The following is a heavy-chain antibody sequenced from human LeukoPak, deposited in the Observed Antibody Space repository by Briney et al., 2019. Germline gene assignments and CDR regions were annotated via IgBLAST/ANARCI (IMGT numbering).Heavy chain of an antibody. Sequence: ASVKVSRTASGGTFSSYAISWVRQAPGQGLEWMGRIIPILGIANYAQKFQGRVTITADKSTSTAYMELSSLRSEDTAVYYCARDTACTGSYVLLDYWGQGTLVTVSS. D-gene: IGHD1-26*01. CDR2: IIPILGIA. CDR1: GGTFSSYA. CDR3: ARDTACTGSYVLLDY. V-gene: IGHV1-69*04. J-gene: IGHJ4*02.